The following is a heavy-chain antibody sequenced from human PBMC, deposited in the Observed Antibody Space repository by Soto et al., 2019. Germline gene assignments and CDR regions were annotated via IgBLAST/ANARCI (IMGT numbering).Heavy chain of an antibody. CDR1: GFTFSSYG. J-gene: IGHJ4*02. CDR3: ARGLHSLFDY. CDR2: IWYDGNNK. Sequence: WGSLRLSCAASGFTFSSYGMHWVRQAPGKGLEWVAVIWYDGNNKYYADSVKGRFTISRDNSNNTLYVQMTSLRAEDTAVYYCARGLHSLFDYWVQGTLVTVSS. V-gene: IGHV3-33*01.